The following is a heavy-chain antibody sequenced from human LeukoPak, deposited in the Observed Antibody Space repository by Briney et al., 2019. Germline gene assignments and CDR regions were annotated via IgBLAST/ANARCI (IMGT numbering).Heavy chain of an antibody. CDR3: AKAVRSMVTGGGYFDS. V-gene: IGHV3-23*01. D-gene: IGHD3-10*01. J-gene: IGHJ4*02. CDR1: GFAFSNYA. CDR2: LSGGGDSR. Sequence: GGSLRLSCAASGFAFSNYAMIWVRQAPGKGLEWVSSLSGGGDSRYYADSVMGRFTISRDNSKNTLYLQMNSLRAEDTAVYYCAKAVRSMVTGGGYFDSWGQGTLVTVSS.